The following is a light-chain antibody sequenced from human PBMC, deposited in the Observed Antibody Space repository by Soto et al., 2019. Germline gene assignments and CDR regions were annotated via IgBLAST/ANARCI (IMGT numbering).Light chain of an antibody. J-gene: IGLJ3*02. Sequence: QSALTQPRSVSGSPGQSVTISCTGTSSDVGGYDFVSWYQQHPGKAPNLMIYDVTKRPSGVPDRFSGSKSGNSASLTISGLQAEDEADYYCCSYAGSYTLVVFGGGTKVTVL. CDR1: SSDVGGYDF. CDR3: CSYAGSYTLVV. V-gene: IGLV2-11*01. CDR2: DVT.